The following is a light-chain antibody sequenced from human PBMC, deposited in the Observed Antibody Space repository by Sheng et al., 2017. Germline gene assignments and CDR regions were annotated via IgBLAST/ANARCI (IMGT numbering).Light chain of an antibody. J-gene: IGKJ3*01. CDR2: RAS. V-gene: IGKV1-5*03. Sequence: DIQMTQSPSSVSASVGDRVTITCRASQSISSWLAWYQQKPGKAPKLLIYRASSLEGGVPSRFSGSGSGTEFTLTISSLQPDDFATYYCQQYNSYPFTFGPGTKVDIK. CDR1: QSISSW. CDR3: QQYNSYPFT.